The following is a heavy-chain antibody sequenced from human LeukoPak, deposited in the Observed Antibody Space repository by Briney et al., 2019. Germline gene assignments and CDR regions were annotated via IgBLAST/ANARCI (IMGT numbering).Heavy chain of an antibody. J-gene: IGHJ4*02. D-gene: IGHD5-24*01. CDR3: ARNLGTNGYSPLDC. V-gene: IGHV3-20*04. Sequence: RPGGSLRLSCAASGFTFDDYGMSWVRQAPGKGLEWVSGINSNGGSTGYADSVKGRFTISRDNAKNSLYLQMNSLRAEDTAFYYCARNLGTNGYSPLDCWGQGTLVTVSS. CDR1: GFTFDDYG. CDR2: INSNGGST.